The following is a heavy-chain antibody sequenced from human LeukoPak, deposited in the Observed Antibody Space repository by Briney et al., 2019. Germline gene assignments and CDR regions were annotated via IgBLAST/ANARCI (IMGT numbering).Heavy chain of an antibody. CDR1: GGSISSYY. CDR3: ARGSGYDSEIYYYYMDV. CDR2: IYYSGST. V-gene: IGHV4-59*01. Sequence: PSETLSLTCTVSGGSISSYYWSWIRQPPGKGLEWIGYIYYSGSTNYNPSLKGRVTISVDTSKNQFSLKLSSVTAADTAVYYCARGSGYDSEIYYYYMDVWGKGTTVTVSS. J-gene: IGHJ6*03. D-gene: IGHD5-12*01.